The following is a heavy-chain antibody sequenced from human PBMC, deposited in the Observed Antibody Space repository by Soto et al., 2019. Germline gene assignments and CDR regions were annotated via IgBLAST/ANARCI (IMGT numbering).Heavy chain of an antibody. CDR1: GFTVSSKY. V-gene: IGHV3-66*01. CDR3: ARADRGGGSAIYYDFYMDV. CDR2: IQSGGTT. D-gene: IGHD2-15*01. Sequence: HPGGSLRLSCAASGFTVSSKYMTWVRQAPGKGLEWVSLIQSGGTTYYADSVKGRFTISRDTSENTLHLQMDSLRVEDTAVYYCARADRGGGSAIYYDFYMDVWGKGTTVTVSS. J-gene: IGHJ6*03.